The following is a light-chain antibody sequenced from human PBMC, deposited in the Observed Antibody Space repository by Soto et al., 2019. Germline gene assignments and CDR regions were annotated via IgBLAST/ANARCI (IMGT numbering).Light chain of an antibody. CDR2: DAS. J-gene: IGKJ2*01. V-gene: IGKV1-5*01. CDR1: QSISSW. CDR3: QQYNSYSYT. Sequence: DIQMTQSPSTLSASVGDRVTITCRASQSISSWLAWYQQQPGKAPKLLIYDASSLESVVPSRFSGSGSGTEFTLTISSLQPDDFATYYCQQYNSYSYTFGQGTKLEIK.